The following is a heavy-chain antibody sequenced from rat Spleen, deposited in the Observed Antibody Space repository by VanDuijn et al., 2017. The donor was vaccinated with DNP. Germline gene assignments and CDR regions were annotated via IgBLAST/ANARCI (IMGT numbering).Heavy chain of an antibody. V-gene: IGHV3-1*01. CDR2: ISYSGST. J-gene: IGHJ4*01. Sequence: EVQLQESGPGLVKPSQSLSLTCSVTGFSITSNYWGWIRKFPGNKMEWMGYISYSGSTSYNPSLKSRISITRDTSKNQFFLQLNSVTTEDTATYYCARSLITTVVTRVMDAWGQGASVTVSS. D-gene: IGHD1-1*01. CDR3: ARSLITTVVTRVMDA. CDR1: GFSITSNY.